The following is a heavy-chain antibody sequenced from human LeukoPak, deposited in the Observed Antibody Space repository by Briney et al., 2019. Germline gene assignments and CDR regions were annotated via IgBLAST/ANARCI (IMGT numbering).Heavy chain of an antibody. V-gene: IGHV4-39*01. CDR2: IYYSGST. J-gene: IGHJ4*02. Sequence: SETLSLTCTVSGGSISSSSYYWGWIRQPPGKGLEWIGSIYYSGSTYYNPSLKSRVTISVDTSKNQFSLKLSSVTAADTAVYYCAKIYDSSGHFDYWGQGALVTVSS. CDR3: AKIYDSSGHFDY. CDR1: GGSISSSSYY. D-gene: IGHD3-22*01.